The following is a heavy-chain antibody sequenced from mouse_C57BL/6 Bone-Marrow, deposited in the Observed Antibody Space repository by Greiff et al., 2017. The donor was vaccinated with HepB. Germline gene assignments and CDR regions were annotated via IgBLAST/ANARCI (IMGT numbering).Heavy chain of an antibody. J-gene: IGHJ4*01. CDR3: AIPMMCDAMDY. CDR1: GFTFSSYT. Sequence: EVKLMESGGGLVKPGGSLKLSCAASGFTFSSYTMSWVRQTPEKRLEWVATISGGGGNTYYPDSVKGRFTISRDNANNTLYLQMSSLRSEDTALYYCAIPMMCDAMDYWGQGTSVTVSS. CDR2: ISGGGGNT. D-gene: IGHD2-3*01. V-gene: IGHV5-9*01.